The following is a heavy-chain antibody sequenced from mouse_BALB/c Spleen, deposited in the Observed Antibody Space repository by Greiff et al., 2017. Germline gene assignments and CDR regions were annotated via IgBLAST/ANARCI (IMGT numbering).Heavy chain of an antibody. Sequence: EVKVEESGGGLVKPGGSLKLSCAASGFTFSSYTMSWVRQTPEKRLEWVATISRGGSYTYYPDSVKGRFTISRDNAKNTLYLQMSSLKSEDTAMYYCTREDYGNYWFAYWGQGTLVTVSA. CDR1: GFTFSSYT. D-gene: IGHD2-1*01. CDR3: TREDYGNYWFAY. CDR2: ISRGGSYT. J-gene: IGHJ3*01. V-gene: IGHV5-6-4*01.